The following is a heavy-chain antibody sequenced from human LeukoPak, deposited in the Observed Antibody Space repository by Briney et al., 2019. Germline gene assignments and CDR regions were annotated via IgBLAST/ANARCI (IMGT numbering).Heavy chain of an antibody. V-gene: IGHV3-7*03. CDR3: ASSYGGYDSSGYYSEVDY. J-gene: IGHJ4*02. CDR2: IKQDGSVQ. D-gene: IGHD3-22*01. Sequence: GGSLRLSCAASKFTFSSYWMSWVRQAPGKGLEWVANIKQDGSVQFYMDSLRGRFSVSRDNAKNSLYLQMNGLRAEDTAVYYCASSYGGYDSSGYYSEVDYWGQGTLVTVSS. CDR1: KFTFSSYW.